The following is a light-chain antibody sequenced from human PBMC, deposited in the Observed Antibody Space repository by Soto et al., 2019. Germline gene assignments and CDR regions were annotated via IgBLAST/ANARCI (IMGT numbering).Light chain of an antibody. CDR3: QQYSSNST. CDR2: QAS. V-gene: IGKV1-5*03. CDR1: QSTSSY. Sequence: DIQITQSPSTLSASVGDRVTITCRASQSTSSYLAWYEQKPGKAPKLLIYQASSLEKGVPSRFSGSGSGTEFSLTISSLQPDDFATYYCQQYSSNSTFCQGTKVDIK. J-gene: IGKJ1*01.